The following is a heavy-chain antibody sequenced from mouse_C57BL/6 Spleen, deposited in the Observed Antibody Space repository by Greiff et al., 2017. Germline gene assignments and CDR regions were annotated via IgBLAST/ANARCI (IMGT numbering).Heavy chain of an antibody. J-gene: IGHJ4*01. D-gene: IGHD3-2*02. CDR3: TRVKLRPSYAMDD. CDR1: GFTFSSYA. Sequence: EVQRVESGEGLVKPGGSLKLSCAASGFTFSSYAMSWVRQTPEKRLEWVAYISSGGDYIYYADTVKGRFTISRDNARNTLYLQMSSLKSEDTAMYYCTRVKLRPSYAMDDWGKGTSVTVAS. V-gene: IGHV5-9-1*02. CDR2: ISSGGDYI.